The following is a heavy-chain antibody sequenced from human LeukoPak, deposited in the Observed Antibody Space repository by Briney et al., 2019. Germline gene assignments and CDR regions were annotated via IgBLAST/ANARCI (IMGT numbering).Heavy chain of an antibody. CDR2: IYHSGST. V-gene: IGHV4-4*02. J-gene: IGHJ6*03. CDR1: GGSISSSNW. D-gene: IGHD6-25*01. Sequence: SGTLSLTCAVSGGSISSSNWWSWVRQPPGKGLEWIGEIYHSGSTNYNPSLKSRVTISVDKSKNQFSLKLSSVTAADTAVYYCALSGPYYYYYYMDVWGKGTTVTVSS. CDR3: ALSGPYYYYYYMDV.